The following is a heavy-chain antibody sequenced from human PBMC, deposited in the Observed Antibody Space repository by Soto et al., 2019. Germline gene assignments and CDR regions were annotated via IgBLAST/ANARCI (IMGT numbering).Heavy chain of an antibody. CDR2: INHSGST. CDR1: GGSFSGYY. J-gene: IGHJ3*02. CDR3: ARGMYYDFWSGPDAFDI. D-gene: IGHD3-3*01. Sequence: SETLSLTCAVYGGSFSGYYWSWIRQPPGKGLEWIGEINHSGSTNYNPSLKSRVTISVDTSKNQFSLKLSSVTAADTAVYYCARGMYYDFWSGPDAFDIWGQGTMVTVSS. V-gene: IGHV4-34*01.